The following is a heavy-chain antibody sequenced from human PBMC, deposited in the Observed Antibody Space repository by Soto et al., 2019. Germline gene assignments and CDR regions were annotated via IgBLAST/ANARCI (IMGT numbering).Heavy chain of an antibody. CDR2: ISGSGGST. CDR3: AKDGGLWFGESCDY. V-gene: IGHV3-23*01. D-gene: IGHD3-10*01. CDR1: GFTFSSYA. J-gene: IGHJ4*02. Sequence: EVQLLESGGGLVQPGGSLRLSCAASGFTFSSYAMSWVRQAPGKGLEWVSAISGSGGSTYYADSVTGRFTISRDNSKNTLYLKVNSLRAEDTAVYYCAKDGGLWFGESCDYWGEGTLVTVSS.